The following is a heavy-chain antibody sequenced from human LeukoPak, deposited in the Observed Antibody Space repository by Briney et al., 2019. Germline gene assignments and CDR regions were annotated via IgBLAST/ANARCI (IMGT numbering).Heavy chain of an antibody. CDR2: IKQDGSEK. Sequence: GGSLRLSCAASGFTFSSYWMSWVRQAPGKGLEWVANIKQDGSEKYYVDSVKGRFTISRDNAKNSLYLQMNSLRAEDTAVYYCARDSGSSGYYGPDAFDIWGQGTMVTVSS. D-gene: IGHD3-22*01. J-gene: IGHJ3*02. CDR1: GFTFSSYW. CDR3: ARDSGSSGYYGPDAFDI. V-gene: IGHV3-7*01.